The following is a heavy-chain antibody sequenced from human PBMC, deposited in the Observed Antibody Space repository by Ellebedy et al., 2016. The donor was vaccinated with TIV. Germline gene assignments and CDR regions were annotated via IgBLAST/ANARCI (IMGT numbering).Heavy chain of an antibody. Sequence: GGSLRLSXAASGFTFADYAMHWVRQAPGKGLEWASGISWNSGTTDYADFVKGRFTISRDNAKNSLYLQMNRLRADDTAFYYCARDLRITARDYYLDYWGQGTLVTVSS. V-gene: IGHV3-9*01. D-gene: IGHD6-6*01. CDR1: GFTFADYA. CDR3: ARDLRITARDYYLDY. J-gene: IGHJ4*02. CDR2: ISWNSGTT.